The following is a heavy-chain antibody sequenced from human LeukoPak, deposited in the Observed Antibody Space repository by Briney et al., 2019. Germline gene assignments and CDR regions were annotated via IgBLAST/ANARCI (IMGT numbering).Heavy chain of an antibody. CDR2: ISSSSSTI. CDR3: ARDRPYLPMGAFDY. D-gene: IGHD3-10*01. V-gene: IGHV3-48*04. J-gene: IGHJ4*02. CDR1: GFTFSSYS. Sequence: PGGSLRLSCAASGFTFSSYSMNWVRQAPGKGLEWVSYISSSSSTIYYADSVKGRFTISRDNAKNSLYLQMNSLRAEDTAVYYCARDRPYLPMGAFDYWGQGTLVTVSS.